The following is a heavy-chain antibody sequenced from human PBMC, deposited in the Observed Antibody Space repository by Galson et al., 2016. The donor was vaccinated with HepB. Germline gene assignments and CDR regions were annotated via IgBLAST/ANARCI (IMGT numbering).Heavy chain of an antibody. CDR3: ARGGPSVTDY. J-gene: IGHJ4*02. D-gene: IGHD4-17*01. V-gene: IGHV4-59*02. CDR1: GGSVTISY. Sequence: SLTCTVSGGSVTISYWSWIRQSPGGRLEWIGYIFASGNTNYNPSLKSRVAMSIDTSKKQISLTLRSVTAADTAVYYCARGGPSVTDYWGQGTLVTVSS. CDR2: IFASGNT.